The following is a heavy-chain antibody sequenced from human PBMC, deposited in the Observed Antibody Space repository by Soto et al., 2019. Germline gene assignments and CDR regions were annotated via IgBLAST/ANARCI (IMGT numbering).Heavy chain of an antibody. D-gene: IGHD1-26*01. CDR3: ATRANSHAYFHF. Sequence: GESLKISCKGSGYTFTSYWIGWVRQTPGKGLEWMGLIYPGDSDTRYSPSFQGQVTISADKSASTAYLQWSSLKASDTALYYCATRANSHAYFHFWGQGTLVTVSS. V-gene: IGHV5-51*01. CDR1: GYTFTSYW. CDR2: IYPGDSDT. J-gene: IGHJ4*02.